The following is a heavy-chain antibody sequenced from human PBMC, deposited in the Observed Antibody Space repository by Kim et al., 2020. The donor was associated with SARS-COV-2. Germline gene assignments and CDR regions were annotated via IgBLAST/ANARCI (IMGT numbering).Heavy chain of an antibody. Sequence: GGSLRLSCAASGFTFSSYAMSWVRQAPGKGLEWVSAISGSGGSTYYADSVKGRFTISRDNSKNTLYLQMNSLRAEDTAVYYCAKDGGGAHSGSYLPYYYYGMDVWGQGTTVTVSS. D-gene: IGHD1-26*01. V-gene: IGHV3-23*01. J-gene: IGHJ6*02. CDR2: ISGSGGST. CDR1: GFTFSSYA. CDR3: AKDGGGAHSGSYLPYYYYGMDV.